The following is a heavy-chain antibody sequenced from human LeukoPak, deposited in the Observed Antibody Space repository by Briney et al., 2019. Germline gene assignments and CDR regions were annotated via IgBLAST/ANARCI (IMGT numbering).Heavy chain of an antibody. CDR3: AKNRCSGGSCYLLDWFDP. CDR2: ISGSGGST. V-gene: IGHV3-23*01. J-gene: IGHJ5*02. D-gene: IGHD2-15*01. Sequence: GGSLRLSCAASGFTFSSYAMSWVRQAPGKGLEWVSAISGSGGSTYYADSVKGRFTISRDNSKNTLYLQMNSLRAEDTAVYYCAKNRCSGGSCYLLDWFDPWGQGTLVTASS. CDR1: GFTFSSYA.